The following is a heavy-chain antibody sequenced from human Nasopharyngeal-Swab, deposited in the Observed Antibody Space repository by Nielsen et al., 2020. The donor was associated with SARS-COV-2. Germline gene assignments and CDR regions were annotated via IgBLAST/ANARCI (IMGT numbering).Heavy chain of an antibody. CDR1: GFTFSSYW. V-gene: IGHV3-74*01. CDR3: VTGYYDSRGRAFDI. CDR2: INSDGSST. Sequence: GESLKISCAASGFTFSSYWMHWVRQAPGKGLVWVSRINSDGSSTSYADSVKGRFTISRDNAKNTLYLQMNSLRAEDTAVYYCVTGYYDSRGRAFDIWGQGTMVTVSS. D-gene: IGHD3-22*01. J-gene: IGHJ3*02.